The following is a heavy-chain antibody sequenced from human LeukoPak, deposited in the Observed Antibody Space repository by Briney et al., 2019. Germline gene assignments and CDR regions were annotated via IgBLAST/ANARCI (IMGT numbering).Heavy chain of an antibody. CDR2: FDPEDGET. J-gene: IGHJ6*04. CDR3: ATRVANYYYGMDV. V-gene: IGHV1-24*01. CDR1: GYTLTELS. D-gene: IGHD2-21*01. Sequence: ASVKVSCKVSGYTLTELSMHWVRQAPGKGLEWMGGFDPEDGETIYAQKFQGRGTMTEDTSTDTAYMELSSLRSEDTAVYYCATRVANYYYGMDVWGKRTTVTVSS.